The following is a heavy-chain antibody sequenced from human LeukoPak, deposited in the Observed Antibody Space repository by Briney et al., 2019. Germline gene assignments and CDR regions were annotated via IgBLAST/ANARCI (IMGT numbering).Heavy chain of an antibody. V-gene: IGHV3-7*01. CDR1: GFTFTTYW. J-gene: IGHJ4*02. CDR3: ARAGQVGTADY. D-gene: IGHD1-26*01. Sequence: GGSLRLSCAASGFTFTTYWMSWVRQAPGKGLEWVANIDQDGSEKYYVDSVKGRFTISRDNAKNSLYLQMNSLRAEDTAVYYCARAGQVGTADYWGQGTLATVSS. CDR2: IDQDGSEK.